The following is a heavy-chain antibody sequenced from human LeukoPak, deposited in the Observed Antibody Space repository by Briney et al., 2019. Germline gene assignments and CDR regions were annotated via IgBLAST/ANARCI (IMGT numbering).Heavy chain of an antibody. V-gene: IGHV1-46*01. Sequence: ASVKVSCKASGYTFINYYIHWVRQAPGQRLEWMGIINPSAGSTTYAQNFQGRVTMTRDTSTNTVYMELSSLRSEDTAVYYCARGGLQLVAPLDYWGQGTLVTVSS. CDR3: ARGGLQLVAPLDY. D-gene: IGHD5-12*01. J-gene: IGHJ4*02. CDR2: INPSAGST. CDR1: GYTFINYY.